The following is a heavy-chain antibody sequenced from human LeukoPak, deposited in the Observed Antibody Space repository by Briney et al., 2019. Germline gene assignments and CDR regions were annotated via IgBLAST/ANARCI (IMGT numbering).Heavy chain of an antibody. CDR3: SIFDDYGDY. Sequence: ASVKVSCKASGYTFISYGISWVRQAPGQGLEWMGGIIPIFGTANYAQKFQGRVTITADESTSTAYMELSSLRSEDTAVYYCSIFDDYGDYWGQGTLVTVSS. CDR2: IIPIFGTA. V-gene: IGHV1-69*13. CDR1: GYTFISYG. J-gene: IGHJ4*02.